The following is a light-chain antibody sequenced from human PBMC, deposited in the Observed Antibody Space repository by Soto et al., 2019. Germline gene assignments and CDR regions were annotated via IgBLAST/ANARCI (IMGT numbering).Light chain of an antibody. J-gene: IGLJ2*01. V-gene: IGLV1-44*01. CDR2: NDN. CDR3: AAWDDSLNNVL. CDR1: NSNIGGHA. Sequence: QSVLTQPPSASGTPGQRVTISCSGSNSNIGGHAVNWYQHFPGTAPKLLMYNDNQRPSGVPDRFSGSRSGSSASLAISGLQSGDEADYYCAAWDDSLNNVLFGGGTKVTVL.